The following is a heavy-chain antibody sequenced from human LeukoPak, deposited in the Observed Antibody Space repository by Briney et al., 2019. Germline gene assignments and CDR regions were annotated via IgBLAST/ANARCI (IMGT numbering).Heavy chain of an antibody. V-gene: IGHV1-69*13. CDR1: VGTFSSYT. D-gene: IGHD4-17*01. Sequence: SVKVSCKASVGTFSSYTISWVRQAPGQGREWMGEIIPIFGTANYAQNFQGRVTITADESTSTAYMELSSLRSEDTAVYYCARRVTTLNWFDPWGQGTLVTVSS. J-gene: IGHJ5*02. CDR2: IIPIFGTA. CDR3: ARRVTTLNWFDP.